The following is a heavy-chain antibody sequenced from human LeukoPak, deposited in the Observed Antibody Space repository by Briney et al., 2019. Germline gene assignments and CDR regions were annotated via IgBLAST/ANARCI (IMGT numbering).Heavy chain of an antibody. CDR2: IYYSGST. Sequence: SQTLSLTCTVSGGSISIGGYYWSWIRQHPGKGLEWIGYIYYSGSTYYNPSLKSRVTISVYTSKNQFSLKLSSVTAADTAVYYCARQRGETVAGTRWFDPWGQGTLVTVSS. V-gene: IGHV4-31*03. CDR3: ARQRGETVAGTRWFDP. D-gene: IGHD6-19*01. CDR1: GGSISIGGYY. J-gene: IGHJ5*02.